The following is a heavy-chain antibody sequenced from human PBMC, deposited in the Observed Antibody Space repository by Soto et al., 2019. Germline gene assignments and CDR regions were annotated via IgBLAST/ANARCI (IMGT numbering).Heavy chain of an antibody. Sequence: ASVKVSCKASGYTFTSYDINWVRQTPVQGLEWMGWMNPNSGSTGYAQKFQDRLALTRATSISTAYMELSSLTSEDTAVYFCSRASNYFWSDFSTDGHWGQGTLVTVSS. J-gene: IGHJ4*02. CDR1: GYTFTSYD. CDR2: MNPNSGST. D-gene: IGHD3-3*01. V-gene: IGHV1-8*01. CDR3: SRASNYFWSDFSTDGH.